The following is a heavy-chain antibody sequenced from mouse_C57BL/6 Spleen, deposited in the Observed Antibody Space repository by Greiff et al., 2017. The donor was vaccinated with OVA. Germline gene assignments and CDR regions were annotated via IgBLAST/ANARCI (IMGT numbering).Heavy chain of an antibody. CDR3: TRCGSSYSYYFDY. CDR2: IDPETGGT. V-gene: IGHV1-15*01. D-gene: IGHD1-1*01. Sequence: QVQLKESGAELVRPGASVTLSCKASGYTFTDYEMHWVKQTPVHGLEWIGAIDPETGGTAYNQKFKGKAILTADKSSSTAYMELRSLTSEDSAVYYCTRCGSSYSYYFDYWGQGTTLTVSS. CDR1: GYTFTDYE. J-gene: IGHJ2*01.